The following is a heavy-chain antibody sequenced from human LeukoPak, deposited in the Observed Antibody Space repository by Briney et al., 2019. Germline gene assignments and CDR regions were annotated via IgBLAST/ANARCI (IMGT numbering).Heavy chain of an antibody. J-gene: IGHJ3*02. CDR2: IWYDGSNK. CDR3: ARGRRDAFDI. V-gene: IGHV3-33*07. Sequence: GGSLRLSCEASGFTFRAYAMTWVRQAPGKGLEWVAVIWYDGSNKYYADSVKGRFTISRDNSKNTLYLQMNSLRAEDTAVYYCARGRRDAFDIWGQGTMVSVSS. CDR1: GFTFRAYA.